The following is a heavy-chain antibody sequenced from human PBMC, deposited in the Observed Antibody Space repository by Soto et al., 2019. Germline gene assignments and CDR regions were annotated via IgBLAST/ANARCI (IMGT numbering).Heavy chain of an antibody. CDR2: IIPIFGTA. Sequence: SVKVSCKASGGTFSSYAISWVRQAPGRGLEWMGGIIPIFGTANYAQKFQGRVTITADESTSTAYMELSSLRSEDTAVYYCARVEDDILTGYRPTGMDVWGQGTTVTVSS. CDR1: GGTFSSYA. V-gene: IGHV1-69*13. D-gene: IGHD3-9*01. CDR3: ARVEDDILTGYRPTGMDV. J-gene: IGHJ6*02.